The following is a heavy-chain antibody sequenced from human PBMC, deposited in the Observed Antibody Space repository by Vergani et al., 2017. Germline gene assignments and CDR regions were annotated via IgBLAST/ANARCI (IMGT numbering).Heavy chain of an antibody. Sequence: QVQLQESGPGLVKPSQTLSLTCTVSGGSISSGSYYWSWIRQPAGKGLEWIGRIYTSGSTNYNPSLKSRVTMSVDTSKNQFSLKLSSVTAADTAVYYCARDVGSGPDYWGQGTRVTVSS. CDR3: ARDVGSGPDY. D-gene: IGHD2-15*01. V-gene: IGHV4-61*02. CDR1: GGSISSGSYY. CDR2: IYTSGST. J-gene: IGHJ4*02.